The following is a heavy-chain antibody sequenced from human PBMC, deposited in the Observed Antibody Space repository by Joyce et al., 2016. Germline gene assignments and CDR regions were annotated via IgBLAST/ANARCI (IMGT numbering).Heavy chain of an antibody. J-gene: IGHJ5*02. CDR2: IYPGDSDT. Sequence: EVQLVQSGAEVRKPGESLKISCKTSGYSFASYWIDWVRQMPGKGLEWMGSIYPGDSDTRYSPSFQGQVTISADKSINTAYLQWNSLKASDSAMYYCARPREGHNWFDPWGQGTLVTVAS. CDR1: GYSFASYW. V-gene: IGHV5-51*03. CDR3: ARPREGHNWFDP.